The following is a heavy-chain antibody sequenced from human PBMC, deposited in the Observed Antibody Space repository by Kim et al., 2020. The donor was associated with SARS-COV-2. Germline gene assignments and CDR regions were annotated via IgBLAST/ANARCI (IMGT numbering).Heavy chain of an antibody. CDR3: ARDDSSGYAAIFDY. CDR1: GFTFSSYG. V-gene: IGHV3-33*01. CDR2: IWYDGSNK. J-gene: IGHJ4*02. Sequence: GGSLRLSCAASGFTFSSYGMHWVRQAPGKGLEWVAVIWYDGSNKYYADSVKGRFTISRDNSKNTLYLQMNSLRAEDTAVYYCARDDSSGYAAIFDYWGQGTLVTVSS. D-gene: IGHD6-19*01.